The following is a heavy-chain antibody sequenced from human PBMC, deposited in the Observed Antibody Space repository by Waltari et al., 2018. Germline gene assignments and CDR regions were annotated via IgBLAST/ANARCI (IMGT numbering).Heavy chain of an antibody. CDR2: IYHSGST. D-gene: IGHD3-22*01. CDR1: GYSISSGYY. J-gene: IGHJ4*02. Sequence: QVQLQESGPGLVKPSETLSLTCTVSGYSISSGYYWGWIRQPPGKGLEWIGSIYHSGSTYYNPSLKSRVTISVDTSKNQFSLKLSSVTAADTAVYYCARDHYDSSGYPSYFDYWGQGTLVTVSS. CDR3: ARDHYDSSGYPSYFDY. V-gene: IGHV4-38-2*02.